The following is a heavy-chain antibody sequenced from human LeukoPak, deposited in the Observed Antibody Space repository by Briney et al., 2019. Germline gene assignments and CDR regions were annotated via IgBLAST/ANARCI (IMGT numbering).Heavy chain of an antibody. V-gene: IGHV3-9*01. J-gene: IGHJ4*02. CDR1: GFTFDDYA. Sequence: GGSLRLSCAASGFTFDDYAMHWVRQAPEKGLEWVSGISWNSGSIGYADPVKGRFTISRDNSKKMVYLQMNSLRAEDTAIYYCAKGGGKYGLDYWGQGVLVTVSS. CDR3: AKGGGKYGLDY. D-gene: IGHD1-26*01. CDR2: ISWNSGSI.